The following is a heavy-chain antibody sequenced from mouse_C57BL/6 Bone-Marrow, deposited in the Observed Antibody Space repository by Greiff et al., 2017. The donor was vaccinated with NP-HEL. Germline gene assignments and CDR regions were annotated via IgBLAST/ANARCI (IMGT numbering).Heavy chain of an antibody. CDR3: AKKGITTVVELPWGYFDV. CDR2: IWSGGST. J-gene: IGHJ1*03. CDR1: GFSLTSYG. V-gene: IGHV2-4*01. Sequence: VQLQQSGPGLVQPSQSLSITCTVSGFSLTSYGVHWVRQPPGKGLEWLGVIWSGGSTDYNAAFISRLSISKDNSKSQVFFKMNSLQADDTAIYYCAKKGITTVVELPWGYFDVWGTGTTVTVSS. D-gene: IGHD1-1*01.